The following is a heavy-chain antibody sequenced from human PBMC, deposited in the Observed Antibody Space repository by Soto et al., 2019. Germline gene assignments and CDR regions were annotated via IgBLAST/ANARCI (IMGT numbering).Heavy chain of an antibody. CDR1: GVKIVDLG. V-gene: IGHV3-23*01. D-gene: IGHD1-1*01. J-gene: IGHJ4*02. Sequence: LSKAASGVKIVDLGRSRVSKKTGKGLEWVSAISGSGGSTYYADSVRGRLTISRDNAKNTLFLQMSSLTAEDTAVYFCARDRLNNAYNTFFDYWGQGTLVTVSS. CDR3: ARDRLNNAYNTFFDY. CDR2: ISGSGGST.